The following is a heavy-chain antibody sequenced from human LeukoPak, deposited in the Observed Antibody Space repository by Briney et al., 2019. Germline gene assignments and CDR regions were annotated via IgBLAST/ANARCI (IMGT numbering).Heavy chain of an antibody. V-gene: IGHV3-53*01. J-gene: IGHJ6*03. CDR3: ARVVAGIALRDDHYVDV. Sequence: PGGSQRLSCSASSFSITDKSMTWVRQAPGKGLECVAIIYRGEVTAYADSVRGRFTISRDSGTNTLFLQMDNLRVDDTAVYYCARVVAGIALRDDHYVDVWGKGTTLSVS. CDR2: IYRGEVT. CDR1: SFSITDKS. D-gene: IGHD6-19*01.